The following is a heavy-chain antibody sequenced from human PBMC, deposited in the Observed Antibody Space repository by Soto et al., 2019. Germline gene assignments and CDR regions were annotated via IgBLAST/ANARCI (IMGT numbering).Heavy chain of an antibody. CDR3: ARCDAFKAFDL. CDR2: ISSGSVYI. J-gene: IGHJ3*01. V-gene: IGHV3-21*06. CDR1: GFTFNSYS. Sequence: VGSLRLSCAASGFTFNSYSVNWVRQAPGKGLEWVASISSGSVYIDFADSVRGRFTISRDDVTNSVSLQMDSLRVEDTGIYYCARCDAFKAFDLWGQGTMVTVSS. D-gene: IGHD2-2*01.